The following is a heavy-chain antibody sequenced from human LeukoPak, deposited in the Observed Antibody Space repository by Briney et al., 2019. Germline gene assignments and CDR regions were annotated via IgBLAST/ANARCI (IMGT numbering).Heavy chain of an antibody. CDR2: IYPGDSDT. V-gene: IGHV5-51*01. CDR1: GYSFTSYW. J-gene: IGHJ5*02. D-gene: IGHD3-22*01. Sequence: GESLKISCKGSGYSFTSYWIGWVRQMPGKGLEWMGIIYPGDSDTRYSPSFQGQVTISADKSISTAYLQWSSLKASDTAMYYCARLCDSSGYYHNWVDPWGQGTLVTVSS. CDR3: ARLCDSSGYYHNWVDP.